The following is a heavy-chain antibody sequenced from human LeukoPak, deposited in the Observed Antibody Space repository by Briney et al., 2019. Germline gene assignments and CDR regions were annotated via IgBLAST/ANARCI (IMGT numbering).Heavy chain of an antibody. D-gene: IGHD1-26*01. V-gene: IGHV4-39*01. J-gene: IGHJ4*02. CDR2: IYYSGST. Sequence: SETLSPTCTVSGGSISSSSYYWGWIRQPPGKGLEWIGSIYYSGSTYYNPSLKSRVTISVDTSKNQFSLKLSSVTAADTAVYYCARRYSGTNFDYWGQGTLVTVSS. CDR1: GGSISSSSYY. CDR3: ARRYSGTNFDY.